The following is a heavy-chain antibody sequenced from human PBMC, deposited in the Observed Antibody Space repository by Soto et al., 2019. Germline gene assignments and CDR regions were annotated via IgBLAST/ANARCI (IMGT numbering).Heavy chain of an antibody. Sequence: ASVKVSCKASGYTFTGYYMHWVRQAPGQGLEWMGWINPNSGGTNYAQKFQGWVTMTRDTSISTAYMELSRLRSDDTAVYYCATASLTYSSSWYVFDYWGQGTLVTVSS. V-gene: IGHV1-2*04. J-gene: IGHJ4*02. CDR2: INPNSGGT. CDR3: ATASLTYSSSWYVFDY. D-gene: IGHD6-13*01. CDR1: GYTFTGYY.